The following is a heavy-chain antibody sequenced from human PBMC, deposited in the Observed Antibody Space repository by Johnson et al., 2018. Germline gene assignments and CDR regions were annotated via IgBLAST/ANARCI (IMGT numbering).Heavy chain of an antibody. V-gene: IGHV3-74*01. CDR2: INSDGNST. CDR1: GCRFSSYG. CDR3: ERERAITDLLDVLYV. Sequence: VQLQESGGGLVQAGGSXRLSCAASGCRFSSYGIHWVRQAPGKGLVWVSRINSDGNSTKYEDCVKGRFTISRDNAKNTLYLQMNSRRDEETAVSYCERERAITDLLDVLYVWGRGTRVAVSS. D-gene: IGHD1-20*01. J-gene: IGHJ3*01.